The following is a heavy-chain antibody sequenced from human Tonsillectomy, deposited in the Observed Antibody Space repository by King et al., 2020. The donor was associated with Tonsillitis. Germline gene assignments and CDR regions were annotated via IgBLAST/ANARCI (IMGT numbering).Heavy chain of an antibody. CDR3: ARIRLNTVGSHWLAFDI. V-gene: IGHV2-26*01. D-gene: IGHD3-10*01. Sequence: VTLKESGPVLVKPTETLTVTCTVSGFSLGHARMGVGWIRQPPEKALEWLAHIFSNDEKSYSTSLRSRLTISQDTSKSPVVLTMTNMDPVDSGTYYCARIRLNTVGSHWLAFDIWGQGTVVTVSS. J-gene: IGHJ3*02. CDR1: GFSLGHARMG. CDR2: IFSNDEK.